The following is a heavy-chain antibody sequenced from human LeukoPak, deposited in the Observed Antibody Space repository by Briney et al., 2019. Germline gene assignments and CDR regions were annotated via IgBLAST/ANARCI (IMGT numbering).Heavy chain of an antibody. CDR1: PYTFNKYY. CDR2: INPSGRSA. Sequence: ASVKVSFTASPYTFNKYYIHWVRQAPGQGLEWMGVINPSGRSASYAQRFQGKVTMTRDTSTSTVYMDLSSLTSEDTAVYYCARDSVELERRNWFDPWGQGTLVTVSS. J-gene: IGHJ5*02. D-gene: IGHD1-1*01. V-gene: IGHV1-46*02. CDR3: ARDSVELERRNWFDP.